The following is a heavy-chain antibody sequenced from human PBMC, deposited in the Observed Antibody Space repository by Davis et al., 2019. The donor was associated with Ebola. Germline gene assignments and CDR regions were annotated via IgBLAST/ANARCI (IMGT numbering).Heavy chain of an antibody. CDR2: ISGSGGST. CDR3: AKVPNYDFWSGPIFDY. Sequence: PGGSLRLSCAASGFTFSSYAMSWVRQAPGKGLEWVSAISGSGGSTYYADSVKGRFTISRDNSKNTLYLQMNSLRAEDTAVYYCAKVPNYDFWSGPIFDYWGQGTLVTVSS. J-gene: IGHJ4*02. V-gene: IGHV3-23*01. D-gene: IGHD3-3*01. CDR1: GFTFSSYA.